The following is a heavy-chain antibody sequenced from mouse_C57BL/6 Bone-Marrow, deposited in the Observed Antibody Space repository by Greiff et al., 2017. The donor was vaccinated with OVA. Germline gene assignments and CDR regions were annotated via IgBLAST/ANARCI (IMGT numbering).Heavy chain of an antibody. Sequence: GGGLVQPKGSLKLSCAASGFSFNTYAMNWVRQAPGKGLEWVARIRSKSNNYATYYADSVKDRFTISRDDSESMLYLQMNNLKTEDTAMYYCAGYGSSYDYAMDYWGQGTSVTVSS. CDR1: GFSFNTYA. D-gene: IGHD1-1*01. CDR2: IRSKSNNYAT. CDR3: AGYGSSYDYAMDY. J-gene: IGHJ4*01. V-gene: IGHV10-1*01.